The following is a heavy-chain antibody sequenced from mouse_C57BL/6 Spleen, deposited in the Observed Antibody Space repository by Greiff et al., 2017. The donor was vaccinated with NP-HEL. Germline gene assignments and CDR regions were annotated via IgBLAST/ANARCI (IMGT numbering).Heavy chain of an antibody. CDR3: TRVGGMFAY. V-gene: IGHV14-4*01. J-gene: IGHJ3*01. Sequence: VQLQQSGAELVRPGASVKLSCTASGFNIKDDYMHWVKQRPEQGLEWIGWIDPENGDTEYASKFQGKATITADTPSNTAYLQLSSLTSEDTAVYYCTRVGGMFAYWGQGTLVTVSA. CDR2: IDPENGDT. CDR1: GFNIKDDY. D-gene: IGHD1-3*01.